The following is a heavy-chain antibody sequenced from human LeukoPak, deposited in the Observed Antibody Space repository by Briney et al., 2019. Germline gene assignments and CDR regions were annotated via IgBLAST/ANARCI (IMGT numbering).Heavy chain of an antibody. CDR1: GYTFTSYD. D-gene: IGHD3-22*01. V-gene: IGHV1-8*01. CDR3: ARGLSPYYYDSSVKNDAFDI. CDR2: MNPHSGNT. J-gene: IGHJ3*02. Sequence: ASVKVSCKASGYTFTSYDIHWVRQATGQGLEWMGWMNPHSGNTGYEQKFQGRVTMTRNTSISTAYMELSSLRSEDTAVYYCARGLSPYYYDSSVKNDAFDIWGQGTMVTVSS.